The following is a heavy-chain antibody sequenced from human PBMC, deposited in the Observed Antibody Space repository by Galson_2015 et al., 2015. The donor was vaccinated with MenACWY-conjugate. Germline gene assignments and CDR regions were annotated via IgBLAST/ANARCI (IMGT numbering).Heavy chain of an antibody. D-gene: IGHD3-10*01. CDR3: ASSDGSGSYLSYYYYGMDV. J-gene: IGHJ6*02. CDR1: GYTFTSYA. CDR2: INAGNGNT. Sequence: SVKVSCKASGYTFTSYAMHWVRQAPGQRLEWMGWINAGNGNTKYSQKFQGRVTITRDTSASTAYMELSSLRSEDTAVYYCASSDGSGSYLSYYYYGMDVWGQGTTVTVSS. V-gene: IGHV1-3*01.